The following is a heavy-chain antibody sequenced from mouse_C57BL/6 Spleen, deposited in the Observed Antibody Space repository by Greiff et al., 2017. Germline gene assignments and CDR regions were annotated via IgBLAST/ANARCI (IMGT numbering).Heavy chain of an antibody. CDR2: INYDGSST. CDR1: GFTFSDYY. D-gene: IGHD2-4*01. V-gene: IGHV5-16*01. J-gene: IGHJ1*03. CDR3: ARVGDYGWYFDV. Sequence: EVKLVESEGGLVQPGSSMKLSCTASGFTFSDYYMAWVRQVPEKGLEWVANINYDGSSTYYLDSLKSRFLISRDNAKNILYLKMSSLKSEDTATYYCARVGDYGWYFDVWGTGTTVTVSS.